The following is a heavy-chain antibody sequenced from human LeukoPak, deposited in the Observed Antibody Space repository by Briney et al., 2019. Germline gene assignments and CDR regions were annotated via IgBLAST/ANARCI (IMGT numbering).Heavy chain of an antibody. V-gene: IGHV3-74*01. CDR3: ARRPDWVRPFDI. CDR2: INSDGSST. Sequence: GGSLRLSYAASGFTFSSYWMHWVRQAPGKGLVWVSRINSDGSSTSYADSVKGRFTISRDNAKNTLYLQMNSLRAEDTAVYYCARRPDWVRPFDIWGQGTMVTVSS. J-gene: IGHJ3*02. CDR1: GFTFSSYW. D-gene: IGHD2-21*01.